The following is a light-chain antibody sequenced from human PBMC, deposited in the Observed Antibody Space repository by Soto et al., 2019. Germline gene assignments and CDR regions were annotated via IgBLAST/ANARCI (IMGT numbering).Light chain of an antibody. J-gene: IGKJ1*01. CDR1: QIIGTN. Sequence: EIVLTQSPATLSVSPGEGATLSCRTSQIIGTNLAWYQQKPGQAPRLLIYGAFIRAPGFPVRFRGTGSGSEFTLTISSLQSEDGALYFCQQYNRNTWSFGPGTKVDI. CDR2: GAF. CDR3: QQYNRNTWS. V-gene: IGKV3-15*01.